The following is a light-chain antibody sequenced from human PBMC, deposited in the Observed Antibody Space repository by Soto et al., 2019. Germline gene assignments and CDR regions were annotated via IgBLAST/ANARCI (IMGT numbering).Light chain of an antibody. Sequence: EVVMTQSPASLSVSPGERVSLSCRASQRVNTNLAWHQQIPGQAPRLLIYGSSTRATGIPARFSGSGSGAEFTLTISSLQSEDFAVYYCQQYNNWPRTLGQGTKVEIK. CDR3: QQYNNWPRT. CDR1: QRVNTN. V-gene: IGKV3-15*01. CDR2: GSS. J-gene: IGKJ2*01.